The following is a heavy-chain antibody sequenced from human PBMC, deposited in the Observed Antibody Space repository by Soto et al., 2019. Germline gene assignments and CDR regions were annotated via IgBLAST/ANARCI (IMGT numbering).Heavy chain of an antibody. V-gene: IGHV4-61*01. CDR3: ARAPLWSGYYTDTTRHYYYYGMDV. Sequence: SETLSLTCTVSGGSVSSGSYYWSWIRQPPGKGLEWIGYIYYSGSTNYNPSLKSRVTISVDTSKNQFSLKLSSVTAADTAVYYCARAPLWSGYYTDTTRHYYYYGMDVWGQGTTVTVSS. J-gene: IGHJ6*02. CDR1: GGSVSSGSYY. D-gene: IGHD3-3*01. CDR2: IYYSGST.